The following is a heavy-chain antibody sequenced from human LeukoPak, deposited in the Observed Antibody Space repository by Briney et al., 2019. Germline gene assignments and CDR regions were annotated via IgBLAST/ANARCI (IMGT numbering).Heavy chain of an antibody. Sequence: PGGSLRLSCAASGFSFSNAWMTRVRQVPGRGPEWVANVNRDGSETYYLDSVKGRFTISKDNAKNSLYLQMNSLRAEDTALYHCARNNGMDVWGQGTTVIVSS. CDR2: VNRDGSET. CDR1: GFSFSNAW. J-gene: IGHJ6*02. V-gene: IGHV3-7*03. CDR3: ARNNGMDV.